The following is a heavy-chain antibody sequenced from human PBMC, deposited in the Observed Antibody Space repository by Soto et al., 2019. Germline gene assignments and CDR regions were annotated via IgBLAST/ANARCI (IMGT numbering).Heavy chain of an antibody. D-gene: IGHD5-18*01. CDR1: GGTVSSYA. Sequence: VKVSCKASGGTVSSYAISWLRQAPGQGLEWMGGITPIFGTANYAQKFQGRVTITADESTSTAYMELSSLRSEATAVYYCASGGGYSYIFDCWGQGTLVAVSS. CDR2: ITPIFGTA. V-gene: IGHV1-69*13. CDR3: ASGGGYSYIFDC. J-gene: IGHJ4*02.